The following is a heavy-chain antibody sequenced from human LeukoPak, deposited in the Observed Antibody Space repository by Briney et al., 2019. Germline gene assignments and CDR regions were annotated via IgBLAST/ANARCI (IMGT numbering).Heavy chain of an antibody. J-gene: IGHJ5*02. V-gene: IGHV3-11*05. CDR1: GFTFSDYY. Sequence: GGSLRLSCAASGFTFSDYYMSWIRQAPGQGLERVSYISSSSSYTNYADSVKGRFTISRDNAKNSLYLQMNSLRAEDTAVYYCARVRYGGTNWGDPWGQGTLVTVSS. CDR3: ARVRYGGTNWGDP. CDR2: ISSSSSYT. D-gene: IGHD1-26*01.